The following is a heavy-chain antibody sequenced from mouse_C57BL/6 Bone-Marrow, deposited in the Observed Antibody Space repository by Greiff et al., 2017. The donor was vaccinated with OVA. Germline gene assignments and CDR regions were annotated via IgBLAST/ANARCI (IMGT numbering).Heavy chain of an antibody. CDR3: ARHYYGSKDFDY. CDR2: IYPGSGST. J-gene: IGHJ2*01. V-gene: IGHV1-55*01. Sequence: VKLQESGAELVQPGASVKMSCKASGYTFTSYWITWVKQRPGQGLEWIGDIYPGSGSTNYNEKFKSKATLTVDTSSSTAYMQLSSLTSEDSAVYYCARHYYGSKDFDYWGQGTTLTVSS. CDR1: GYTFTSYW. D-gene: IGHD1-1*01.